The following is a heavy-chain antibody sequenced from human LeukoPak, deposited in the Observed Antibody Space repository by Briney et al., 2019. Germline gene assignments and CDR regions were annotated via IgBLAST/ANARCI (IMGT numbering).Heavy chain of an antibody. Sequence: AASVKVSCKASGGAFSSYAISWVRQAPGQGLEWMGGIIPLFGTANYAQKFQGRVTITADKSTSTAYMELSSLRSEDTAMYYCARARDQITMVRGVIITGAFDIWGQGTMVSVSS. CDR1: GGAFSSYA. V-gene: IGHV1-69*06. J-gene: IGHJ3*02. D-gene: IGHD3-10*01. CDR2: IIPLFGTA. CDR3: ARARDQITMVRGVIITGAFDI.